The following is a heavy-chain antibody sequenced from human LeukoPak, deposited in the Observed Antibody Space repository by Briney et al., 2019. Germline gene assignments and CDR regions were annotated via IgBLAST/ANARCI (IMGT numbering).Heavy chain of an antibody. J-gene: IGHJ4*02. CDR1: GGSISSGNYY. CDR3: ARVITVRGVIFDY. CDR2: IYTSGST. V-gene: IGHV4-61*02. Sequence: KASETLSLTCNVSGGSISSGNYYWSWIRQPVGKGLEWIGRIYTSGSTNYNPSLKSRVTMSVDTSKNQFSLKLSSVTAADTAVYYCARVITVRGVIFDYWGQGTLVTVSS. D-gene: IGHD3-16*01.